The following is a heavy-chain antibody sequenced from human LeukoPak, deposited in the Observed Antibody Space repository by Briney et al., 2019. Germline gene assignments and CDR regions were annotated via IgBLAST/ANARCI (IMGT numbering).Heavy chain of an antibody. Sequence: SETLSLTCTVSGGSINSYYWSWIRQPAGKGLEWIGRIYTSGSTNYNPSLKSRVTMSVDTSKNQFSLKLSSVTAADTAVYYCARDGGLAYPYSTYYYMDVWGKGTTVTISS. J-gene: IGHJ6*03. D-gene: IGHD3-16*01. V-gene: IGHV4-4*07. CDR1: GGSINSYY. CDR3: ARDGGLAYPYSTYYYMDV. CDR2: IYTSGST.